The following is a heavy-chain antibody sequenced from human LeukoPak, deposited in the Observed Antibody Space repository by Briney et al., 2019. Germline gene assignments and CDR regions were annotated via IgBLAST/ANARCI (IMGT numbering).Heavy chain of an antibody. D-gene: IGHD5/OR15-5a*01. J-gene: IGHJ4*02. V-gene: IGHV4-39*02. CDR3: AKDLGLRLGPYYFDY. Sequence: SETLSLTCTVSGGSISSSSYYWGWIRQPPGKGLEWIGSIYYSGSTYYNPSLKSRVTISVDTSKNQFSLKLSSVTAADTAVYYCAKDLGLRLGPYYFDYWGQGTLVTVSS. CDR2: IYYSGST. CDR1: GGSISSSSYY.